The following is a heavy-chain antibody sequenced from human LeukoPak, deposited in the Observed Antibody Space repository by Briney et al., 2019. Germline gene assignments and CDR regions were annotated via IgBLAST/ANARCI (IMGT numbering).Heavy chain of an antibody. CDR2: IYTSGNP. V-gene: IGHV4-61*02. J-gene: IGHJ5*02. CDR3: ARDLLSSWYSPLYWFDP. D-gene: IGHD6-13*01. CDR1: GGPISSGGYY. Sequence: PSETLSLTCTVSGGPISSGGYYWSWIRQPAGKGLEWIGRIYTSGNPNYNPSLKSRATISVGTSKNQFSLELSSVTAADTAVYYCARDLLSSWYSPLYWFDPWGQGTLVTVSS.